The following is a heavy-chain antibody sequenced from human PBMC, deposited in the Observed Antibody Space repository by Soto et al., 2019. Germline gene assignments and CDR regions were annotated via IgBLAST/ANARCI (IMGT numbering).Heavy chain of an antibody. Sequence: QVQLQQWGAGLLKPSETLSLTCAVYGGSFSGYYWSWIRQPPGKGLEWLGEINHSGSTNYNPSLKSRVTISVDTSKNQSSLKLSSVTAADTAVYYCARGWRGGSDFDLWGRGTLVTVSS. V-gene: IGHV4-34*01. J-gene: IGHJ2*01. CDR1: GGSFSGYY. D-gene: IGHD2-15*01. CDR3: ARGWRGGSDFDL. CDR2: INHSGST.